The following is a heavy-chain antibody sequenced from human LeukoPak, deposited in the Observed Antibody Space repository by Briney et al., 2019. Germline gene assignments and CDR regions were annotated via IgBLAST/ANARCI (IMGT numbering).Heavy chain of an antibody. CDR3: ARAPPTYYDILTGHSEDDY. CDR2: INPNSGGT. Sequence: ASVKVSCKASGYTFTGYYMRWVRQAPGQGLEWMGWINPNSGGTNYAQKFQGRVTMTRDTSISTAYMELSRLRSDDTAVYYCARAPPTYYDILTGHSEDDYWGQGTLVTVSS. J-gene: IGHJ4*02. CDR1: GYTFTGYY. V-gene: IGHV1-2*02. D-gene: IGHD3-9*01.